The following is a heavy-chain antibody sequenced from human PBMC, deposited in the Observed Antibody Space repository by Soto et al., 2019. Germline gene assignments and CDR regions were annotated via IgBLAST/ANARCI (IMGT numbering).Heavy chain of an antibody. CDR3: ARGRGAAADYFDF. CDR1: GFTFSDYY. D-gene: IGHD6-13*01. Sequence: QVQLVESGGGLVKPGGSLRLSCAVSGFTFSDYYMTWIRQAPGKGLEWVSYISSSTSHTNYPDSVKGRFTISRDNAKNSLFLQMNSLRAEDTAVYYCARGRGAAADYFDFWGQGTLVTVSS. J-gene: IGHJ4*02. V-gene: IGHV3-11*05. CDR2: ISSSTSHT.